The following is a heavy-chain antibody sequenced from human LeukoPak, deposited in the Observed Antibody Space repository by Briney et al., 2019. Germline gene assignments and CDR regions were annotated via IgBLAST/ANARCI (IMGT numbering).Heavy chain of an antibody. V-gene: IGHV3-48*01. CDR1: GFTLSSYS. CDR2: ISSSSSTI. Sequence: PGGSLRLSCAASGFTLSSYSMNWVRQAPGKGLEWVSYISSSSSTIYYADSVKGRFTISRDNAKNSLYLQMNSLRSEDTAVYYCARGRALLRFLEWFSPPADYWGQGTLVTVSS. J-gene: IGHJ4*02. CDR3: ARGRALLRFLEWFSPPADY. D-gene: IGHD3-3*01.